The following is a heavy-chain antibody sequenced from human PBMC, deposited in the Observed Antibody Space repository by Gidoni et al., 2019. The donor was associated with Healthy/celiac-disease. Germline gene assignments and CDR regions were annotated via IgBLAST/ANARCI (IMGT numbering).Heavy chain of an antibody. CDR3: ATMNSGYDSPYYFNY. D-gene: IGHD5-12*01. V-gene: IGHV1-69*01. CDR1: GGTFSSYA. Sequence: QVQLVQSGAEVKKPGSSVKFSCKASGGTFSSYAISWVRQAPGQGLEWMGGIIPIFGTANYAKKFKGRVTITADESTSTAYMELSRLRSEDTAVYYCATMNSGYDSPYYFNYWGQGTLVTVSS. J-gene: IGHJ4*02. CDR2: IIPIFGTA.